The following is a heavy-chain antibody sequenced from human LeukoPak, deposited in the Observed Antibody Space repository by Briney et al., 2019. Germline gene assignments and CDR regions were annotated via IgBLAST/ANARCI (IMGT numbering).Heavy chain of an antibody. CDR2: ISAYNGNT. CDR3: ATDFWSGYPPYYYYGMDV. Sequence: ASVEVSCKASGYTFTNFGISWVRQAPGQGLEWMGWISAYNGNTNYAQELQGRITMTTDTSTNTAYMELSSLRSEDTAVYYCATDFWSGYPPYYYYGMDVWGQGTTVTVSS. D-gene: IGHD3-3*01. J-gene: IGHJ6*02. CDR1: GYTFTNFG. V-gene: IGHV1-18*01.